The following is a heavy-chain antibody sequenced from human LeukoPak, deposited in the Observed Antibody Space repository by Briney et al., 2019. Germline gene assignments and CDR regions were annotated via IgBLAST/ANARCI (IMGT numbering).Heavy chain of an antibody. CDR1: GGSISSYY. V-gene: IGHV4-4*07. CDR2: IYTSGST. J-gene: IGHJ5*02. D-gene: IGHD3-9*01. CDR3: ARGYYDILTGYSYNRFDP. Sequence: SETLSLTCTVSGGSISSYYWSWIRQPAGKGLEWIGRIYTSGSTNYNPSLKSRVTMSVDTSKNQFSLKLSSVTAADTAVYYCARGYYDILTGYSYNRFDPWGQGTLVTVSS.